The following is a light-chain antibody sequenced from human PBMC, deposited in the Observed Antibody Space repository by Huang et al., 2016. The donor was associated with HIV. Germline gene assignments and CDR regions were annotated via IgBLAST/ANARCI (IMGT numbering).Light chain of an antibody. V-gene: IGKV3-15*01. CDR2: GAS. J-gene: IGKJ3*01. CDR3: QQYNDWPPYT. Sequence: EIVMTQSPATLSVSPGERATLSCRASQSVSSNLAWYQQKPGQAPWLLIYGASTRATGIPARFSGSGSGTEFTLTISSLQSEDFAVYYCQQYNDWPPYTFGPGTKVHIK. CDR1: QSVSSN.